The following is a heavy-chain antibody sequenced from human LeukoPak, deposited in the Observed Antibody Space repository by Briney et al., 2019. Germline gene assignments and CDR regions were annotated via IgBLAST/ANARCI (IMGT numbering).Heavy chain of an antibody. CDR2: MNPNSGNT. CDR1: GYTFTSYD. J-gene: IGHJ4*02. CDR3: ARGSVDGSYFFFDH. D-gene: IGHD1-26*01. Sequence: ASVKVSCKASGYTFTSYDINWVRQATGQGLEWMGWMNPNSGNTGYAQKFQGRVTMTRNTSISTTYMELSSLRSEDTAVYYCARGSVDGSYFFFDHWGQGTLVTVSS. V-gene: IGHV1-8*01.